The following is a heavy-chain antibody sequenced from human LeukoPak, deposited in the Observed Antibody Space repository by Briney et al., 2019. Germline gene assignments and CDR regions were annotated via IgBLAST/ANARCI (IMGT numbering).Heavy chain of an antibody. CDR1: GFTFSSYS. V-gene: IGHV3-23*01. CDR2: ISGSGGST. J-gene: IGHJ4*02. CDR3: AKDVVAVAGYFDY. Sequence: GGSLRLSCAASGFTFSSYSMNWVRQAPGKGLEWVSAISGSGGSTYYADSVKGRFTISRDNPKNTLYLQMNSLRAEDTAVYYCAKDVVAVAGYFDYWGQGTLVTVSS. D-gene: IGHD6-19*01.